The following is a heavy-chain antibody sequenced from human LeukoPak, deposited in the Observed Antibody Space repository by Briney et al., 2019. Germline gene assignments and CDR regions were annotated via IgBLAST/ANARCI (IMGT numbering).Heavy chain of an antibody. Sequence: SETLSLTCTVSGGSISSYYWSWIRQPPGKGLEWIGYIYYSGSTNYNPSLKSRVTISVGTSKNQFSLKLSSVSAADTAVYYCARDAMVRGGLDYWGQGTLVTVSS. CDR2: IYYSGST. CDR1: GGSISSYY. CDR3: ARDAMVRGGLDY. V-gene: IGHV4-59*01. D-gene: IGHD3-10*01. J-gene: IGHJ4*02.